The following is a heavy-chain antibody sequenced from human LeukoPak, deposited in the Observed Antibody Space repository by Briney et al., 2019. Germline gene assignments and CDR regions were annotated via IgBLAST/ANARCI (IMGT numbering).Heavy chain of an antibody. D-gene: IGHD3-22*01. CDR1: GFSSSSYS. CDR3: ARDPVYYFDSSGYYVY. Sequence: GGSLRLSCAASGFSSSSYSMNWVRQAPGKGLEWVSYISSDTSTIYYADSVKGRFTISRDNAKKSLYLQMNSLRAEDTAVYYCARDPVYYFDSSGYYVYWGQGTLVTVSS. CDR2: ISSDTSTI. V-gene: IGHV3-48*01. J-gene: IGHJ4*02.